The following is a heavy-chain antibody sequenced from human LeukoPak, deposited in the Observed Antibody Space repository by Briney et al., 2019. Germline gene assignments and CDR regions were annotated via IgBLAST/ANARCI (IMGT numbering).Heavy chain of an antibody. CDR1: GFTFSVYW. Sequence: GGSLRLSCAASGFTFSVYWMGWVRLTPGKGLEWVANIKRDGDEKYSADSLKGRFTIFRDNAKNSLYLQMNSLKAEDTAVYYCARIIHVDYTPLYYFDHWGQGTLVTVSS. CDR3: ARIIHVDYTPLYYFDH. CDR2: IKRDGDEK. V-gene: IGHV3-7*01. J-gene: IGHJ4*02. D-gene: IGHD3-16*01.